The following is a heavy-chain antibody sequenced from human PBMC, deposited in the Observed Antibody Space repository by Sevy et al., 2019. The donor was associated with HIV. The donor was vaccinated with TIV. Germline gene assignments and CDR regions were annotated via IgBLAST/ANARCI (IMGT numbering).Heavy chain of an antibody. V-gene: IGHV3-23*01. CDR1: GFTLSSYV. D-gene: IGHD3-3*01. Sequence: GGSLRLSCAASGFTLSSYVMSWVRHSPGKGLEWVSTISHTSESSNYADSVKGRFTISRDNSKNTLYLQMNSLRVEDTAVYYCAGRRVGDFWSGSVRGPWAGGPLFDYWGQGTLVTVS. CDR2: ISHTSESS. J-gene: IGHJ4*02. CDR3: AGRRVGDFWSGSVRGPWAGGPLFDY.